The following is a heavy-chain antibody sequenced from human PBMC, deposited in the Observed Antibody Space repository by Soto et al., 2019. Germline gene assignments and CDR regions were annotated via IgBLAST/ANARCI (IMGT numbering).Heavy chain of an antibody. V-gene: IGHV4-30-4*01. CDR3: ARGPNYDILTGYYTWFDP. J-gene: IGHJ5*02. D-gene: IGHD3-9*01. Sequence: SETLSLTCTVSGGSISSGDYYWSWIRQPPGKGLEWIGYIYYSGSTYYNPSLKSRVTISVDTSKNQFSLKLSSVTAADTAVYYCARGPNYDILTGYYTWFDPWDQGTQVTVSS. CDR1: GGSISSGDYY. CDR2: IYYSGST.